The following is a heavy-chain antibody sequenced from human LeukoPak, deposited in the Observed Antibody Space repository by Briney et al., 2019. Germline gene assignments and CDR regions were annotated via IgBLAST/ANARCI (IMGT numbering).Heavy chain of an antibody. CDR3: ARVSSGYYYYFDY. CDR2: IYHSGST. D-gene: IGHD3-3*01. V-gene: IGHV4-39*07. J-gene: IGHJ4*02. CDR1: GGSITRSSYH. Sequence: SETLSLTCTVSGGSITRSSYHWGWIREPPGKGLGWIGEIYHSGSTNYNPSLKSRVTISVDTSKNQFSLKLSSVTAADTAVYYRARVSSGYYYYFDYWGQGTLVTVSS.